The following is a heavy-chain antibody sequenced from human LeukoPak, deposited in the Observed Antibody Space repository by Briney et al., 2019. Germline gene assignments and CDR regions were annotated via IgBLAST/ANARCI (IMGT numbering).Heavy chain of an antibody. CDR2: IYSGGST. CDR1: GFTVSSNY. CDR3: ARDQRAATAYGMDV. Sequence: PGGSLRLSCAASGFTVSSNYMSWVRQAPGKGLEWVSVIYSGGSTYYADSVKGRFTISRDNSKNTLYLQMNSLRAEDTAVYYCARDQRAATAYGMDVWGQGTTVTVSS. J-gene: IGHJ6*02. V-gene: IGHV3-66*01. D-gene: IGHD6-25*01.